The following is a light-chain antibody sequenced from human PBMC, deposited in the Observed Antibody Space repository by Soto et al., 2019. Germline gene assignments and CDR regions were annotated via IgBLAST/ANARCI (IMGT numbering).Light chain of an antibody. CDR2: DAS. Sequence: DIQMTQSPSSLSASVGDRVTITCQASQDISNYLNWYQQKPGKAPKLLIYDASNLETRVPSRLSASGSGTDITVTISSLKPEGIETDSCPQYDNRPHTFGGVNKGEIK. V-gene: IGKV1-33*01. J-gene: IGKJ4*01. CDR3: PQYDNRPHT. CDR1: QDISNY.